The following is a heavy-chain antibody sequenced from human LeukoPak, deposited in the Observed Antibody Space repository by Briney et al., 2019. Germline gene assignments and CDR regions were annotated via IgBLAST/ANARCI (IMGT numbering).Heavy chain of an antibody. V-gene: IGHV4-34*01. CDR2: INHSGGT. D-gene: IGHD3-10*01. CDR3: ARRRGYGSGSYYNVVRYAGSFDY. Sequence: SETLSLTCAVDGGSFSGYYWSWIRQPPGKGLEWIGEINHSGGTNYNPSLKSRVTISVDTSKNQFSLKLSSVTAADTAVYYCARRRGYGSGSYYNVVRYAGSFDYWGQGTLVTVSS. CDR1: GGSFSGYY. J-gene: IGHJ4*02.